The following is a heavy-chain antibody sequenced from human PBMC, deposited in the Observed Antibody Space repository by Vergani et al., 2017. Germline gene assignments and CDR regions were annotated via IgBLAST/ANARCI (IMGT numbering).Heavy chain of an antibody. CDR1: GFTFSSYG. CDR3: TTSGGPIQY. Sequence: QVQLVESGGGVVQPGRSLRLSCAASGFTFSSYGMHWVRQAPGKGLEWVAVISYDGSNKYYADSVKGRFTISRDNSKNTLYLQMNSLKTEDTAVYYCTTSGGPIQYWGQGTLVTVSS. J-gene: IGHJ4*02. CDR2: ISYDGSNK. D-gene: IGHD4-23*01. V-gene: IGHV3-30*03.